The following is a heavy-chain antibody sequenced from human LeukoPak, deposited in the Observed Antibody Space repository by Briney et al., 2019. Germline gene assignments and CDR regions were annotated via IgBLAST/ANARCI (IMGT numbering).Heavy chain of an antibody. V-gene: IGHV3-11*04. CDR2: ISSGGNTI. CDR3: ASVSSSWRFDY. CDR1: GFTFSDYY. Sequence: GGSLRLSCAASGFTFSDYYMSWIRQAPGKGLEWVSYISSGGNTIYYADSVKGRFTISRDNAKNSLYLQMNSLRAEDTAVYYCASVSSSWRFDYWGQGTLVTVSS. J-gene: IGHJ4*02. D-gene: IGHD6-13*01.